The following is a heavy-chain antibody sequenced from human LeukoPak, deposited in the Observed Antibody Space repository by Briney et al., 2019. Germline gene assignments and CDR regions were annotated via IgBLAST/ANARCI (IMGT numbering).Heavy chain of an antibody. Sequence: GGSLRLSCAASGFTLRVNYMTWVRQAPGKGLEWVSVIYANGSTYYPDSVKGRFTISRDNSKSSLYLQMNSLRAEDTAVYYCAAAGSSYFDYWGQGTLVTVSS. CDR1: GFTLRVNY. V-gene: IGHV3-66*03. J-gene: IGHJ4*02. CDR3: AAAGSSYFDY. D-gene: IGHD3-10*01. CDR2: IYANGST.